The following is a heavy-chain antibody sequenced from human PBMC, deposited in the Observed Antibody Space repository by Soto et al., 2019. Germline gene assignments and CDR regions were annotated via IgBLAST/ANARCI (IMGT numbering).Heavy chain of an antibody. D-gene: IGHD6-6*01. CDR3: ATARRARRWGVIEQLAYYGMDV. CDR2: MNPNSGNT. J-gene: IGHJ6*02. V-gene: IGHV1-8*01. Sequence: ASVKVSCKASGYTFTSYDINWVRQATGQGLEWMGWMNPNSGNTGYAQKFQGRVTMTRNTSISTAYMELSSLRSDDTAVYYCATARRARRWGVIEQLAYYGMDVWGQGTTVTVSS. CDR1: GYTFTSYD.